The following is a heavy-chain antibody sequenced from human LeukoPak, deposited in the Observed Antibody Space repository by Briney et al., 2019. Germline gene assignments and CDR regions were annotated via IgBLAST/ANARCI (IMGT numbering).Heavy chain of an antibody. Sequence: SETLSLTCTVYGGSISSYYWSWIRQPPGKGLEWIGYIYYSGSTNYNPSLKSRVTISVDTSKNQFSLKLSSVTAADTAVYYCARANRVVTMNFDYWGQGTLVTVSS. CDR1: GGSISSYY. J-gene: IGHJ4*02. CDR2: IYYSGST. D-gene: IGHD3-22*01. V-gene: IGHV4-59*01. CDR3: ARANRVVTMNFDY.